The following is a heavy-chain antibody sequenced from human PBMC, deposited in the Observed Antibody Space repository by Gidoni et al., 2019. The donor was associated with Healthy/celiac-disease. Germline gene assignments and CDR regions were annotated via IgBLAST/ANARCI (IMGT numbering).Heavy chain of an antibody. Sequence: QVQLVESGGGVVQPGRSLRLSCAASGFTFSRYAMHWVRQAPGKGLEWVAVISYDGSNKYYADSVKGRFTISRDNSKNTLYLQMNSLRAEDTAVYYCARVTMIVVVKDDAFDIWGQGTMVTVSS. CDR1: GFTFSRYA. D-gene: IGHD3-22*01. CDR2: ISYDGSNK. CDR3: ARVTMIVVVKDDAFDI. J-gene: IGHJ3*02. V-gene: IGHV3-30-3*01.